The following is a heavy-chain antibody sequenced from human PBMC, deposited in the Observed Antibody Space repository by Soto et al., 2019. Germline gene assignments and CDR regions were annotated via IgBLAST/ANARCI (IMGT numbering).Heavy chain of an antibody. V-gene: IGHV1-18*01. D-gene: IGHD2-15*01. CDR2: ISAYNGNT. J-gene: IGHJ6*02. Sequence: QVQLVQSGAEVKKPGASVKVSCKASGYTFTSYGISWVRQAPGQGLEWMGWISAYNGNTNYAQKPQGRVTMTTDTATSTAYMELRSLRSDDTAVYYCARDGDILRDYYYGMDVWGQGTTVTVSS. CDR1: GYTFTSYG. CDR3: ARDGDILRDYYYGMDV.